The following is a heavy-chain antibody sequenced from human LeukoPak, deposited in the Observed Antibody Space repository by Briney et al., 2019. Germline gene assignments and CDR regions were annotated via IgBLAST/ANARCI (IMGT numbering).Heavy chain of an antibody. V-gene: IGHV3-23*01. CDR2: VSGSGGST. CDR1: GFTFSNYA. D-gene: IGHD2-2*01. J-gene: IGHJ4*02. CDR3: AKDRRYCSSTSCYGDFDY. Sequence: SGGSLRLSCAASGFTFSNYAMNWVRQAPGKGLEWVSGVSGSGGSTYYADSVKGRFTISRDNSKNTLYLQMDSLRAEDTAVYYCAKDRRYCSSTSCYGDFDYWAREPWPPSPQ.